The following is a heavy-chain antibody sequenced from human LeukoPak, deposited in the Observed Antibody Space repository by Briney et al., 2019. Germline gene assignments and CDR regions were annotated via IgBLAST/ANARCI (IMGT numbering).Heavy chain of an antibody. J-gene: IGHJ6*03. CDR3: ARDRDYYGSGRNAYYYYMDV. D-gene: IGHD3-10*01. Sequence: ASVKVSCKASGYTFTSYGISWVRQAPGQGLEWMGWISAYNGNTNYAQKLQGRVTMTTDTSTSTAYMELRSLRSDDTAVYYCARDRDYYGSGRNAYYYYMDVWGKGTTVTVSS. CDR2: ISAYNGNT. V-gene: IGHV1-18*01. CDR1: GYTFTSYG.